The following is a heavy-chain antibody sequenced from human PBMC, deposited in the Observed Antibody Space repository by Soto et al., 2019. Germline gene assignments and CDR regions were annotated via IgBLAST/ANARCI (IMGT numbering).Heavy chain of an antibody. Sequence: GASVKVSCKASGGTFSSYAISWVRQAPGQGLEWMGGIIPIFGTANYAQKFQGRVTITADESASTAYMELSSLRSEDTAVYYCARCKNSYGPAGFDYWGQGTLVTVSS. J-gene: IGHJ4*02. CDR1: GGTFSSYA. V-gene: IGHV1-69*13. CDR3: ARCKNSYGPAGFDY. D-gene: IGHD5-18*01. CDR2: IIPIFGTA.